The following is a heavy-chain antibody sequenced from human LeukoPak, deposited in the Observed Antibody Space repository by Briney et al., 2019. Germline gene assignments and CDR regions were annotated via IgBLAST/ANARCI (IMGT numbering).Heavy chain of an antibody. J-gene: IGHJ4*02. CDR3: VREDTPATANY. D-gene: IGHD2-21*02. V-gene: IGHV3-23*01. Sequence: GGSLRLSCAASGFNFANHAMSWVCQTPGKGLEWVSAISGGGDITYYADSVTGRFTISRDNSKDTLFLQMHSLRPGDTAVYYCVREDTPATANYWGQGTLVTISS. CDR1: GFNFANHA. CDR2: ISGGGDIT.